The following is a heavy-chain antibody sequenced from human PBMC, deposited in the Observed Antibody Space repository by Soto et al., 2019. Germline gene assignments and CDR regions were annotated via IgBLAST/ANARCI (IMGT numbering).Heavy chain of an antibody. D-gene: IGHD3-3*01. CDR1: GGSFGKSA. V-gene: IGHV1-69*13. Sequence: SVKVSCKASGGSFGKSAINWVRQTPGQGLEWLGGFIPVYRTLNYAQKFQGRVTITADESTGTAYMTLSSLASDDTAVYYCATGVIWIGYFTVDSWGQGTRVTVSA. J-gene: IGHJ4*02. CDR2: FIPVYRTL. CDR3: ATGVIWIGYFTVDS.